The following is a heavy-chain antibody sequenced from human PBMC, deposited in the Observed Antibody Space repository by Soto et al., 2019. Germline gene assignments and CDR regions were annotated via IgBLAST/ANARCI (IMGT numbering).Heavy chain of an antibody. J-gene: IGHJ4*02. CDR2: ISYDGSKK. V-gene: IGHV3-30-3*01. D-gene: IGHD4-17*01. CDR1: GFTFSSYA. CDR3: ARGMGYGGDY. Sequence: QVQLVESGGGVVQPGRSLRLSCAAYGFTFSSYAMHWVRQAPGKGLEWVAVISYDGSKKYYADSVKGRFTISRDNSKNTLYLQMNSLRAEDTAVFYCARGMGYGGDYWGQGTLVTVSS.